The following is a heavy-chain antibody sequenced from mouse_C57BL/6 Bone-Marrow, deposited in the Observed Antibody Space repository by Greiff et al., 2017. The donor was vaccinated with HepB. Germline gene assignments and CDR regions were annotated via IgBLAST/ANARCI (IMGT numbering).Heavy chain of an antibody. CDR1: GYTFTDYY. Sequence: VKLMESGAELVRPGASVKLSCKASGYTFTDYYINWVKQRPGQGLEWIARIYPGSGNTYYNEKFKGKATLTAEKSSSTAYMQLSSLTSEDSAVYFCARSTTVVYWYFDVWGTGTTVTVSS. D-gene: IGHD1-1*01. V-gene: IGHV1-76*01. J-gene: IGHJ1*03. CDR2: IYPGSGNT. CDR3: ARSTTVVYWYFDV.